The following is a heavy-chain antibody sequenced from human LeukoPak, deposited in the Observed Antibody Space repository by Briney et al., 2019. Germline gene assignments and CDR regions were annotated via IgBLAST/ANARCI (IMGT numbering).Heavy chain of an antibody. Sequence: SVKVSCKASGGTFSSYALSWVRQAPGQGHEWMGGLIPIIGAANYAQKLPGRVTITTDEYTTTTSMHLSSLRSEDTAVYYCATPPVVYYDILTGYFPLVYWGQGTLVTVSS. CDR1: GGTFSSYA. V-gene: IGHV1-69*05. CDR2: LIPIIGAA. CDR3: ATPPVVYYDILTGYFPLVY. D-gene: IGHD3-9*01. J-gene: IGHJ4*02.